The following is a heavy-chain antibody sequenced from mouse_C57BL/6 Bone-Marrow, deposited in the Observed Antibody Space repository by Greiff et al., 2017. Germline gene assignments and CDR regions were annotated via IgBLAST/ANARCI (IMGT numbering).Heavy chain of an antibody. CDR2: INSDGGST. D-gene: IGHD2-2*01. CDR1: EYEFPSHD. CDR3: ARQHPGYDCAMDD. Sequence: EVKLVESGGGLVQPGESLKLSCESNEYEFPSHDMSWVRKTPEQRLEWVAAINSDGGSTDYPATMEGGFMISRDTTKKTLYLQMSSLTSEDTSLYDCARQHPGYDCAMDDWGQGTSVTVSS. V-gene: IGHV5-2*01. J-gene: IGHJ4*01.